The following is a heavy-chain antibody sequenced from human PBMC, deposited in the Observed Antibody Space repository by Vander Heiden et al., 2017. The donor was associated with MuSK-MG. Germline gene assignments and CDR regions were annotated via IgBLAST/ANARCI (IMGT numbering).Heavy chain of an antibody. CDR2: DNRSGNT. V-gene: IGHV4-34*02. CDR1: GGSFSGYL. CDR3: ARWPVGYLSAGLEYMDV. D-gene: IGHD5-18*01. Sequence: QVQLQQWGAGLLKPSETLSLSCAVYGGSFSGYLWTWIRPSPVKGLEWLGEDNRSGNTNDNPSLKSRVNISVDTTKSQFFLKLTSVTAADTGVYYCARWPVGYLSAGLEYMDVWGKGTTVTVSS. J-gene: IGHJ6*03.